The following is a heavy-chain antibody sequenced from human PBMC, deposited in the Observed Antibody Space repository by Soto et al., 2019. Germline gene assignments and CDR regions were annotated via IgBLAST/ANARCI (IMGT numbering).Heavy chain of an antibody. V-gene: IGHV1-18*01. CDR3: ARDIVIVPAAIGVWPNWFDP. Sequence: QVQLVQSGAEVKKPGASVKVSCKASGYTFTNYGITWVRQAPGQGLEWRGWISTYNGETKYAEKFQGRVTMTTATSTITVYMDLRSLRSDDTAIYYCARDIVIVPAAIGVWPNWFDPWGQGSLVTVSS. CDR2: ISTYNGET. D-gene: IGHD2-2*01. J-gene: IGHJ5*02. CDR1: GYTFTNYG.